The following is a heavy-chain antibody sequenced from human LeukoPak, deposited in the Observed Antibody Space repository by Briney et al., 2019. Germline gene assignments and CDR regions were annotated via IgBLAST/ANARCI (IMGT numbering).Heavy chain of an antibody. V-gene: IGHV3-53*01. CDR1: GFTVSSNY. J-gene: IGHJ4*02. CDR2: IYSGGNT. Sequence: GGSLRLSCAASGFTVSSNYMSLVRQAPGKGLEWVSIIYSGGNTYYADSVKGRFTISRDTSKNTLYLQMNSLRAEDTAVYYCARSFLGDGSGWYFGFDYWGQGTLVTVSA. D-gene: IGHD6-19*01. CDR3: ARSFLGDGSGWYFGFDY.